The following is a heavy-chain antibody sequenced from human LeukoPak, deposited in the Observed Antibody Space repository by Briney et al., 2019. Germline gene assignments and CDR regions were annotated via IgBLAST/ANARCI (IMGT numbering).Heavy chain of an antibody. D-gene: IGHD6-19*01. V-gene: IGHV3-21*01. Sequence: PGGSLRLSCAASGFTFSSYSRNWVRQAPGKGLEWVSSISSSSSYIYYADSVKGRFTISRDNAKNSLYLQMNSLRAEDTAVYYCEREAGTSYDWFDPWGQGTLVTVSS. CDR1: GFTFSSYS. CDR3: EREAGTSYDWFDP. J-gene: IGHJ5*02. CDR2: ISSSSSYI.